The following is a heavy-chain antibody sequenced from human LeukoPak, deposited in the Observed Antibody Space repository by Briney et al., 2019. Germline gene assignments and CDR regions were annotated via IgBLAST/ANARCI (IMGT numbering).Heavy chain of an antibody. CDR1: GYTFTGYY. D-gene: IGHD6-19*01. CDR3: ATQGIAVAGTHYGY. CDR2: INPNSGGT. V-gene: IGHV1-2*02. J-gene: IGHJ4*02. Sequence: GASVKVSCKASGYTFTGYYMHWVRQAPGQGLEWMGWINPNSGGTNYAQKLQGRVTMTTDTSTSTAYMELRSLRSDDTAVYYCATQGIAVAGTHYGYWGQGTLVTVSS.